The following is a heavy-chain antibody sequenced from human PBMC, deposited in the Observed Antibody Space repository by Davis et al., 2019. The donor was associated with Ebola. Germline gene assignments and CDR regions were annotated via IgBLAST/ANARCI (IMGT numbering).Heavy chain of an antibody. CDR1: GGSVSSGSYY. Sequence: MPSETLSLTCIVSGGSVSSGSYYWSWIRQPPGKGLEWIGFIYYSGSTNYNPSLKSRVTISADTSKNQFSLRLRSVTAADTAVYYCARGTRTIFGVVVSPNWFDPWGQGTLVTVSS. D-gene: IGHD3-3*01. V-gene: IGHV4-61*01. CDR3: ARGTRTIFGVVVSPNWFDP. J-gene: IGHJ5*02. CDR2: IYYSGST.